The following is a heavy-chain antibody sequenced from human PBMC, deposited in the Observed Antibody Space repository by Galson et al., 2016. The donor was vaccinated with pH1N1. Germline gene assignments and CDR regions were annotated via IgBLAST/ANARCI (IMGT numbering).Heavy chain of an antibody. CDR3: VRAFHSNSCYYFVY. Sequence: SLRLSCAASGFIFDDYGMSWVRQVPGKGLEWVSGINWKGSSTEYADSVKGRFTISRDNAKSSVFLQMNSLSAEDTALYYCVRAFHSNSCYYFVYGGQGTLVAVSS. J-gene: IGHJ4*02. CDR2: INWKGSST. CDR1: GFIFDDYG. V-gene: IGHV3-20*04. D-gene: IGHD6-13*01.